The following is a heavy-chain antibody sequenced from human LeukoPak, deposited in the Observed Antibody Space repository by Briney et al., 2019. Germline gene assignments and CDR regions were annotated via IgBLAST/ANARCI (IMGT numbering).Heavy chain of an antibody. D-gene: IGHD2-2*01. J-gene: IGHJ4*02. CDR2: INPNSGGT. CDR1: GYTFTGYY. Sequence: ASVEVSCKASGYTFTGYYMHWVRQAPGQGLEWMGWINPNSGGTNYAQKFQGRVTMTRDTSISTAYMELSRLRSDDTAVYYCARGLGYCSSTSCYGNDYWGQGTLVTVSS. V-gene: IGHV1-2*02. CDR3: ARGLGYCSSTSCYGNDY.